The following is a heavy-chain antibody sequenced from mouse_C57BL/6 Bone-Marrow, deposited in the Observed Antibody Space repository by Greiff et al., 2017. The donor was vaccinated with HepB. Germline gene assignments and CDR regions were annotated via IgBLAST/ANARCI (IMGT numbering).Heavy chain of an antibody. V-gene: IGHV1-81*01. Sequence: QVQLQQSGAELARPGASVKLSCKASGYTFTSYGISWVKQRTGQGLEWIGEIYPRSGNTNYNEKFKGKATLTADKSSSTAYMELRSLTSEDSAVYFCARDYYGSSYDFDYWGQGTTLTVSS. CDR2: IYPRSGNT. J-gene: IGHJ2*01. D-gene: IGHD1-1*01. CDR1: GYTFTSYG. CDR3: ARDYYGSSYDFDY.